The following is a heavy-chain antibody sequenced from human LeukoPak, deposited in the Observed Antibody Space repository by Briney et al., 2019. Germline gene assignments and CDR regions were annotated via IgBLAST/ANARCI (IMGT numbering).Heavy chain of an antibody. V-gene: IGHV1-8*01. CDR3: ARDNGGAYYFDTSAYYHNDAFDI. D-gene: IGHD3-22*01. CDR1: GYTFTSYD. J-gene: IGHJ3*02. CDR2: MNPNSGNT. Sequence: ASVKVSCKASGYTFTSYDINWVRQATGQGLEWMGWMNPNSGNTGYAQKFQGRVTMTRNTSISTAYMELRSLRSDDTAVYYCARDNGGAYYFDTSAYYHNDAFDIWGQGTMVTVSS.